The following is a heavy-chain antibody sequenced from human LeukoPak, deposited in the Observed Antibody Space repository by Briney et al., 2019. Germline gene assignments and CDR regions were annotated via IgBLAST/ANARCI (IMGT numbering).Heavy chain of an antibody. V-gene: IGHV4-61*09. CDR2: IDTSGGT. J-gene: IGHJ3*02. Sequence: SETLSLTCTVSGGSISSGSDYWSWIRQPAGKGLEWIGHIDTSGGTNYNPSLKSRVTISVDTSKNHFSLKLSSVTAADTAVYYCASAGVVTSWGDAFDIWGQGTMVTVSS. CDR1: GGSISSGSDY. CDR3: ASAGVVTSWGDAFDI. D-gene: IGHD2-21*02.